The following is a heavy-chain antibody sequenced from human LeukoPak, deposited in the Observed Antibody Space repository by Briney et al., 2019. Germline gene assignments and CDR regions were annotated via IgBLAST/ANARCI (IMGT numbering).Heavy chain of an antibody. D-gene: IGHD3-22*01. J-gene: IGHJ5*02. CDR2: IYYSGST. CDR3: ARGGYYDSSGYYPNWFDP. CDR1: GGSISSYY. V-gene: IGHV4-59*01. Sequence: SETLSLTCTVSGGSISSYYWSWIRQPPGKGLEWIGYIYYSGSTNYNPSLKSRVTISVDTSKNQFSLKLNSVTAAGTAVYYCARGGYYDSSGYYPNWFDPWGQGTLVTVSS.